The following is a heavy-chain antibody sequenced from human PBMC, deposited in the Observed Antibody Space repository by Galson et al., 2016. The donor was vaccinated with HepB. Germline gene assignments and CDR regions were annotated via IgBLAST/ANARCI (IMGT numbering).Heavy chain of an antibody. CDR2: ISYDGSTK. CDR3: AKSGFFGELDK. Sequence: SLRLSCAASGFTFSSYGMHWVRQAPGKGLEWVAVISYDGSTKYYADSVKGRFTISRDNSKNTLNLQMNSLRAEDTAGYYCAKSGFFGELDKWGQGTGVVVSS. CDR1: GFTFSSYG. J-gene: IGHJ4*02. V-gene: IGHV3-30*18. D-gene: IGHD3-10*01.